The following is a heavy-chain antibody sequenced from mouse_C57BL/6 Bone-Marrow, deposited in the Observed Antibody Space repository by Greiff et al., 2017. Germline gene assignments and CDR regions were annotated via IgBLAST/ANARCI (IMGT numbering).Heavy chain of an antibody. D-gene: IGHD1-1*01. J-gene: IGHJ2*01. Sequence: EVMLVESGGGLVKPGGSLKLSCAASGFTFSSYAMSWVRQTPGKRLEWVATISDGGSYTYYPDNVKGRFTIARDNAKNNLYLQMSRLKSEDTAMYYCARESDYGRSVDYWGQGTTLTVSS. CDR3: ARESDYGRSVDY. CDR2: ISDGGSYT. CDR1: GFTFSSYA. V-gene: IGHV5-4*01.